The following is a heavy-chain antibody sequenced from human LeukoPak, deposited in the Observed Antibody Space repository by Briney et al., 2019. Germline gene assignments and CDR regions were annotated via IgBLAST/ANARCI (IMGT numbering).Heavy chain of an antibody. J-gene: IGHJ3*02. Sequence: SETLSLTCAVSGYSISSGYYWGWIRQPPGKGLEWIGSIYHNGNTYYNPSLKSRVTISVDTSKNQFCLKLSSVTAADTAVSYCAREYSSSSRAFDIWGQGTMVTVSS. D-gene: IGHD6-6*01. V-gene: IGHV4-38-2*02. CDR1: GYSISSGYY. CDR3: AREYSSSSRAFDI. CDR2: IYHNGNT.